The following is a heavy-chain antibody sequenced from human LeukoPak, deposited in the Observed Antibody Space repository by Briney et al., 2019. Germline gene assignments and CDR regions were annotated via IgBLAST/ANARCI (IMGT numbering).Heavy chain of an antibody. CDR3: ARDTRYSSSWYRDNYYYYYGMDV. V-gene: IGHV1-69*13. CDR2: IIPIFGTA. Sequence: SVTVSCTASGGTFSSYAISWVRQAPGQGLEWMGGIIPIFGTANYAQKFQGRVTITADESTSTAYMELSSLRSEDTAVYYCARDTRYSSSWYRDNYYYYYGMDVWGQGTTVTVSS. D-gene: IGHD6-13*01. J-gene: IGHJ6*02. CDR1: GGTFSSYA.